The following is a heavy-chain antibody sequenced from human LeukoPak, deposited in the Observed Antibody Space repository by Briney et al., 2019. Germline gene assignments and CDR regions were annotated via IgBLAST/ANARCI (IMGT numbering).Heavy chain of an antibody. V-gene: IGHV4-34*01. CDR2: ISHSGRA. CDR1: GGSFSDYY. Sequence: KTSETLSLTCAVYGGSFSDYYWSWIRQPPGKGLEWIGQISHSGRASYNPSLKSRVTMSVDTSKNQFSLILSSVSAADTAVYYCARESRTGNTYGKQFDYWGQGTLVTVSS. J-gene: IGHJ4*02. D-gene: IGHD5-18*01. CDR3: ARESRTGNTYGKQFDY.